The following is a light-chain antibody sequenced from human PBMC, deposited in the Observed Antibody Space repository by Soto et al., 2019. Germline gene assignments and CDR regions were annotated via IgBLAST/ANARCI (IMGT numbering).Light chain of an antibody. J-gene: IGKJ4*01. Sequence: EIVLTQSPGTLSLSPGERATLSCRASQSVSSSYLAWYQQKPGQAPRLLIYGASSRATGIPDRFSGSGSGTDFTLTISRLEPEDFAVYYCQQYGSSPPELTFGGWTKVEIK. CDR3: QQYGSSPPELT. V-gene: IGKV3-20*01. CDR1: QSVSSSY. CDR2: GAS.